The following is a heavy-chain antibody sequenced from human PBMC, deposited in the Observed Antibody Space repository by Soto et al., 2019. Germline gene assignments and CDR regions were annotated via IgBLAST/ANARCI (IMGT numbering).Heavy chain of an antibody. Sequence: QVQLQESGPGLVKPSQTLSLTCTVSSGSISSGGYYWSWIRQHPGKGLECIGYIYYSGSTYYNPSLKSRVTISVDTSKNQFSLKLSSVTAADTAVYYCARVTYYYDSSGLMERYYFDYWGQGTLVTVSS. J-gene: IGHJ4*02. D-gene: IGHD3-22*01. CDR2: IYYSGST. V-gene: IGHV4-31*03. CDR1: SGSISSGGYY. CDR3: ARVTYYYDSSGLMERYYFDY.